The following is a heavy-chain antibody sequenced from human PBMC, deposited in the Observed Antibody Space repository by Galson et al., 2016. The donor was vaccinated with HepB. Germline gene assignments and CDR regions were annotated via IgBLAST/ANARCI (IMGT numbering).Heavy chain of an antibody. CDR1: GFTFTDYG. D-gene: IGHD3-10*01. V-gene: IGHV3-30*18. J-gene: IGHJ3*01. CDR3: AKRDLLWFGDPNAFDV. Sequence: SLRLSCAASGFTFTDYGMNWLRQAPGKGLEWVAYISTDGSKRYFADPVKGRFTISRDNSKNTLFLHMSSLRAEDTAVYYCAKRDLLWFGDPNAFDVWGQGTMVTVSS. CDR2: ISTDGSKR.